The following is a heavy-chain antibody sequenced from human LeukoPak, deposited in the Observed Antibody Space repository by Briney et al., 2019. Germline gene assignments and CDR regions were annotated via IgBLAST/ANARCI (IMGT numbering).Heavy chain of an antibody. CDR3: ARDGGPRPRAFDI. CDR2: INQDGTEK. Sequence: PGESLRLSCAASGFTFTTYWMTWVRQAPGKGLEWVANINQDGTEKYYVDSVKGRFTISRDNAKNSLYLQMNSLRAEDTAVYYCARDGGPRPRAFDIWGQGTMVTVSS. CDR1: GFTFTTYW. J-gene: IGHJ3*02. D-gene: IGHD3-16*01. V-gene: IGHV3-7*01.